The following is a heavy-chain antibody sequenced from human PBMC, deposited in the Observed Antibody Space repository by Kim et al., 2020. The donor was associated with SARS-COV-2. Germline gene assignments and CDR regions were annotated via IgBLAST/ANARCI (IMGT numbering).Heavy chain of an antibody. J-gene: IGHJ6*02. D-gene: IGHD3-22*01. Sequence: SETLSLTCAVYGGSFSGYYWSWIRQPPGKGLEWIGEINHSGSTNYNPSLKSRGTISVDTSKNQFSLKLSSVTAADTAVYYCARGFYYYDSSGYYPPDWGMDVWGQGTTVTVSS. CDR2: INHSGST. V-gene: IGHV4-34*01. CDR3: ARGFYYYDSSGYYPPDWGMDV. CDR1: GGSFSGYY.